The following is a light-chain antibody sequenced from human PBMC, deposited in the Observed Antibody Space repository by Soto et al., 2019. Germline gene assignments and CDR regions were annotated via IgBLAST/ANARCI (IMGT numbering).Light chain of an antibody. CDR3: CSYAGTYTFV. CDR1: TSDVGGCNH. J-gene: IGLJ1*01. V-gene: IGLV2-11*01. Sequence: QSVLTQPPSVSGSPGQSVTISCTGTTSDVGGCNHVSWYQHHPGKVPKLIIYDVTKRPSGVPDRFSGSKSGNTASLTISGLQAEDEADYSCCSYAGTYTFVFGTGTKVTVL. CDR2: DVT.